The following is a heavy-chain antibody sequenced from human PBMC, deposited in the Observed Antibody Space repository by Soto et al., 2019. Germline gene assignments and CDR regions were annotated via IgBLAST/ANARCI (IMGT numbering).Heavy chain of an antibody. CDR2: ISYDGSNK. CDR3: AKGMYTGSYWPFDY. J-gene: IGHJ4*02. V-gene: IGHV3-30*18. CDR1: GFTFSSYA. Sequence: QVQLVESGGGVVQPGRSLRLSCAAPGFTFSSYAMHWVRQAPGKGLDWVAVISYDGSNKYYADSVKGRFTISRDNSKNTLYLQMNSLRPEDTAVYYCAKGMYTGSYWPFDYWGQGTLVTVSS. D-gene: IGHD1-26*01.